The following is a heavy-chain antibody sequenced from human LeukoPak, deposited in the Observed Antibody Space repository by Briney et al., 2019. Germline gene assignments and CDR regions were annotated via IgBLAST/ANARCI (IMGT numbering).Heavy chain of an antibody. J-gene: IGHJ2*01. V-gene: IGHV4-59*01. D-gene: IGHD6-13*01. CDR2: IYYSGST. Sequence: SETLSLTCTVSGGSISSYYWSWIRQPPGKGLEWIGYIYYSGSTNYNPSLKSRVTISGDTSKNQFSLKLSSVTAADTAVYYCARDKGLAAAGHWYFDLWGRGALVTVSS. CDR1: GGSISSYY. CDR3: ARDKGLAAAGHWYFDL.